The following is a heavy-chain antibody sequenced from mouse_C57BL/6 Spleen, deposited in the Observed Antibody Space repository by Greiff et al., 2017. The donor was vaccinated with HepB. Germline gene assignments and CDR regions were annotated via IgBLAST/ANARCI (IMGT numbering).Heavy chain of an antibody. Sequence: EVQLQQSGGGLVQPGGSLSLSCAASGFTFTDYYMSWVRQPPGKALEWLGFIRNKANGYTTEYSASVKGRFTISRDNSQSILYLQMNALRAEDSATYYCARSSYEYFDVWGTGTTVTVSS. CDR2: IRNKANGYTT. V-gene: IGHV7-3*01. J-gene: IGHJ1*03. CDR1: GFTFTDYY. D-gene: IGHD1-1*01. CDR3: ARSSYEYFDV.